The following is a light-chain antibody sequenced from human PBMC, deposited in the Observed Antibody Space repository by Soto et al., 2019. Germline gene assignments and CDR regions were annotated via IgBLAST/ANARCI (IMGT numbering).Light chain of an antibody. CDR1: SSDIGYYNY. V-gene: IGLV2-14*01. CDR2: EVS. J-gene: IGLJ2*01. Sequence: QSALTQPASVSGSPGQSITISCAGTSSDIGYYNYVSWYQQHPGKAPKLMIYEVSNRPSGVSNRFSGSKSDNTASLTISGLQAEDEADYYCCSYTSSNPVIFGGGTKLTV. CDR3: CSYTSSNPVI.